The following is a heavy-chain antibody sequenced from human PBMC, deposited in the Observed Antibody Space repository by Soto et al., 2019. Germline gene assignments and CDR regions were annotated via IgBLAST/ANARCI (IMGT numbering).Heavy chain of an antibody. V-gene: IGHV4-31*03. CDR1: GGSISSGGYY. J-gene: IGHJ4*02. Sequence: SETVSLTCXVSGGSISSGGYYWSWIRQHPGKGLEWIGYIYYSGSTYYNPSLKSRVTISVDTSKNQFSLKLSSVTAADTAVYYCARAPGYCSGGNCYGPYYFDYWGQGTLVTVSS. D-gene: IGHD2-15*01. CDR2: IYYSGST. CDR3: ARAPGYCSGGNCYGPYYFDY.